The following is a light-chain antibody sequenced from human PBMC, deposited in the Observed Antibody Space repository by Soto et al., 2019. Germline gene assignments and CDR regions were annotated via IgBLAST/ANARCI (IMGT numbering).Light chain of an antibody. V-gene: IGKV1-39*01. J-gene: IGKJ1*01. CDR3: QHSTTWT. CDR1: QSISSY. CDR2: AAS. Sequence: DIQMTQSPSSLSASGGDRVTIICRASQSISSYLNWYQQKPGKAPKLLIYAASSLQSGVPSRFSGSGSETDFTLTISSLQPEDFATYSCQHSTTWTFGQGTKVDIK.